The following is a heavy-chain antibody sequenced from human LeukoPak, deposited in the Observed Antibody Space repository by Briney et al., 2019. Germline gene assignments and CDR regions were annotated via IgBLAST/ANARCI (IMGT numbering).Heavy chain of an antibody. J-gene: IGHJ4*02. CDR3: AKSLQGSGWSYYFDR. CDR2: ISGSGSTT. D-gene: IGHD6-19*01. CDR1: GFTFSSFA. V-gene: IGHV3-23*01. Sequence: PGGSLRLSCAASGFTFSSFAMSWVRQAPGKGLEWVSGISGSGSTTNYADSVKGRFTISRDNSKNTLFLQINSLRAEDTAVYYCAKSLQGSGWSYYFDRWGQGTLVTVSS.